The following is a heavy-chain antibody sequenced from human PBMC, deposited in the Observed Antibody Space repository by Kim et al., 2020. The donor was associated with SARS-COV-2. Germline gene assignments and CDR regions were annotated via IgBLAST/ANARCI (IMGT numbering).Heavy chain of an antibody. CDR3: ARRSLGYYDSSGPQAAFDI. D-gene: IGHD3-22*01. CDR1: GGSISSNY. CDR2: IDYSGSN. V-gene: IGHV4-59*01. J-gene: IGHJ3*02. Sequence: SETLSLTCTVSGGSISSNYGSCIRQLPGKGLEGMGYIDYSGSNNYNPSLKSRVTISVDTSKNQFSLKLSSVTAADTAVYYCARRSLGYYDSSGPQAAFDIWGQGTMVTVSS.